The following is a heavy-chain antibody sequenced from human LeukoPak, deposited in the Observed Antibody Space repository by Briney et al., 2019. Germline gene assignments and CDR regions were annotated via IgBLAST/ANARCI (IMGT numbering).Heavy chain of an antibody. V-gene: IGHV1-3*01. Sequence: GASVNVSCKASGYTFTIYAMNWVRQAPGQRREWMGWINAANGSTKYSQKFQGRVTITRDTSASRAYMELSSLRSEDTAVYYCAGTYYYDSSGYYPAFDYWGQGTLVTVSS. J-gene: IGHJ4*02. D-gene: IGHD3-22*01. CDR3: AGTYYYDSSGYYPAFDY. CDR1: GYTFTIYA. CDR2: INAANGST.